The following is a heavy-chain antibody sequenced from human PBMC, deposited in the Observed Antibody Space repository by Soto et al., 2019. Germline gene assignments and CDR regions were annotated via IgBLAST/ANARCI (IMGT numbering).Heavy chain of an antibody. CDR1: GFTVSSKY. Sequence: GGSLRLSCAASGFTVSSKYMTWVRQAPGKGLEWVSLIQSGGTTYYADSVKGRFTISRDTSENTLHLQMDSLRVEDTAVYYCASKRIVVVPAAMRSGGEFDYYYYGMDVWGQGTTVTVSS. V-gene: IGHV3-66*01. J-gene: IGHJ6*02. D-gene: IGHD2-2*01. CDR2: IQSGGTT. CDR3: ASKRIVVVPAAMRSGGEFDYYYYGMDV.